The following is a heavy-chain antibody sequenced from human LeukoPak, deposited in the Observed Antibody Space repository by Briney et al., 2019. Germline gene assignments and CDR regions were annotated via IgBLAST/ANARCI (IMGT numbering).Heavy chain of an antibody. D-gene: IGHD2-2*01. CDR3: TSSAREDY. Sequence: GGSLRLSCAASGFTFGNTWMTWVRQAPGKGLEWVGRIKSKTDGGTTDYAAPVKGRFTISRDDSKTTLYLQMTSLKTEDTGVYYCTSSAREDYWGQGTLVTVSS. J-gene: IGHJ4*02. CDR2: IKSKTDGGTT. CDR1: GFTFGNTW. V-gene: IGHV3-15*01.